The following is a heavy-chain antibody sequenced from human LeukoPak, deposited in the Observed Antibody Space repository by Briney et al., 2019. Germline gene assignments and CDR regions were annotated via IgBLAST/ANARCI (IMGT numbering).Heavy chain of an antibody. V-gene: IGHV3-64D*06. CDR1: GFTFSRYA. CDR3: VKSGSCYNEPYYFDY. CDR2: ISSNGGST. J-gene: IGHJ4*02. D-gene: IGHD3-10*01. Sequence: VQPGGSLRLSCSASGFTFSRYAMHWVRQAPGKGLEYVSGISSNGGSTYYADSVKGRFTISRDNSKNTLYLQMSSLRAEDTAVYYCVKSGSCYNEPYYFDYWGQGTLVTVSS.